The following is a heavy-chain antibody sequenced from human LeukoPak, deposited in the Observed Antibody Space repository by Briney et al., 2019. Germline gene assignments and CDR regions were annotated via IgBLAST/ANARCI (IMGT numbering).Heavy chain of an antibody. CDR1: GGTFSSYA. CDR3: ARGVLMVYALHFDY. V-gene: IGHV1-69*01. D-gene: IGHD2-8*01. CDR2: IIPIFGTA. Sequence: GSSVKVSRKASGGTFSSYAISWVRQAPGQGLEWMGGIIPIFGTANYAQKFQGRVTITADESTSTAYMEPSSLRSEDTAVYYCARGVLMVYALHFDYWGQGTLVTVSS. J-gene: IGHJ4*02.